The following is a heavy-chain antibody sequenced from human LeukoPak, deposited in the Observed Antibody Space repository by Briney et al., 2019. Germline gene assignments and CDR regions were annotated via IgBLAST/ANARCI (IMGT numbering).Heavy chain of an antibody. D-gene: IGHD3-10*01. CDR1: GGSISSGDYY. CDR3: ARTSLGGAWFDP. CDR2: IYYNGST. V-gene: IGHV4-30-4*08. Sequence: SETLSLTCTVSGGSISSGDYYWSWIRQPPGKGLEWVGYIYYNGSTYYNPSLKSRVTISVDTSKNQFSLKLSSVTAADTAVYYCARTSLGGAWFDPWGQGTLVTVSS. J-gene: IGHJ5*02.